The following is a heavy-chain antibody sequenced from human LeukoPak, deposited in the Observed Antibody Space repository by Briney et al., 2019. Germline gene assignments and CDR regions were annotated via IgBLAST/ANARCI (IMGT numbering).Heavy chain of an antibody. J-gene: IGHJ6*04. CDR3: ARGVIAAAAYYYGMDV. D-gene: IGHD6-13*01. V-gene: IGHV3-21*01. CDR1: GFTFSSDS. Sequence: GGSLRVSCAASGFTFSSDSMNCVRQAPGKGLEWVSPISSSSSYIYYADSVKGRFTISRDNAKISLQLQMNSLRAEDTAVYYCARGVIAAAAYYYGMDVWGKGTTVTASS. CDR2: ISSSSSYI.